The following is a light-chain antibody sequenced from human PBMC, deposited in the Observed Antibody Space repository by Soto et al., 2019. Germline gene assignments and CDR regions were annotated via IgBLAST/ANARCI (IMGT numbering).Light chain of an antibody. CDR3: QQYGSSPRT. CDR1: QSVSSGY. Sequence: PGERATLSCRASQSVSSGYLAWYQQKPGQAPRLLIYGASSRATGIPDRFSCSGSGTDFTLTISRLEPEDFAVYYCQQYGSSPRTFGQGTKVEIK. CDR2: GAS. V-gene: IGKV3-20*01. J-gene: IGKJ1*01.